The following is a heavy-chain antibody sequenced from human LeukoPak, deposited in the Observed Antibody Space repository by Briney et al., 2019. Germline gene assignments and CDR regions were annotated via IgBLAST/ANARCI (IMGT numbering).Heavy chain of an antibody. Sequence: SVKVSCKASGGTFISYTISWVRQAHGQGMEWMGRIIPILGIANYAQKLQGRDKITTDKKTSTDYMELSSLRSEDTAVYYCAREDYYDRDRPLDYWGQGTLVTVSS. V-gene: IGHV1-69*04. CDR2: IIPILGIA. D-gene: IGHD3-22*01. CDR3: AREDYYDRDRPLDY. CDR1: GGTFISYT. J-gene: IGHJ4*02.